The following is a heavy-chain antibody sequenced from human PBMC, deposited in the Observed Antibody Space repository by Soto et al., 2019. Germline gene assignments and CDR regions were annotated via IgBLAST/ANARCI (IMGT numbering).Heavy chain of an antibody. CDR3: AKNHYDNRGSVF. D-gene: IGHD3-22*01. Sequence: QLELVESGGGVVQPGTSLRLSCAGSGFTFSNYAMHWVRHAPGKGLEWVAFISFNGTNKYYADAVKGRFTISRDNSKSTLHLQMNSLRTDDTAVYYCAKNHYDNRGSVFWGQGTLVTV. CDR2: ISFNGTNK. CDR1: GFTFSNYA. V-gene: IGHV3-30*18. J-gene: IGHJ4*02.